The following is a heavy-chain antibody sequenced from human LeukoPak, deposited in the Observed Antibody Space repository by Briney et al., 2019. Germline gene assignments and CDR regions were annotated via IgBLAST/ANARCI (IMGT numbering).Heavy chain of an antibody. D-gene: IGHD5-12*01. Sequence: GRSLRLSCAASGFTFSDYGMHWVRQAPGKGLEWVAVISYDGTNTYYADSVKGRFSMSRDKSKNTLYMQMNSLRPQDTAVYCAKDLQWLRWRGTFDIWGQGTMVSVSS. CDR3: AKDLQWLRWRGTFDI. J-gene: IGHJ3*02. V-gene: IGHV3-30*18. CDR1: GFTFSDYG. CDR2: ISYDGTNT.